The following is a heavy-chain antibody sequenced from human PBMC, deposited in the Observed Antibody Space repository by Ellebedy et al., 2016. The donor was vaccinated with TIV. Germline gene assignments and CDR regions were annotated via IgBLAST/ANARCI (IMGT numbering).Heavy chain of an antibody. V-gene: IGHV4-34*01. CDR2: INHSGST. Sequence: SETLSLXXAVYGGSFSGYYWSWIRQPPGKGLEWIGEINHSGSTNYNPSLKSRVTISVDTSKNQFSLKLSSVTAADTAVYYCARGFVSGDQLLLVGMDVWGQGTTVTVSS. CDR3: ARGFVSGDQLLLVGMDV. J-gene: IGHJ6*02. CDR1: GGSFSGYY. D-gene: IGHD2-2*01.